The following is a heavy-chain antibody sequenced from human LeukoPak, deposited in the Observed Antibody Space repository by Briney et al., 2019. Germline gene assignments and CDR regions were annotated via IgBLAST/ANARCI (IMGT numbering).Heavy chain of an antibody. J-gene: IGHJ6*02. D-gene: IGHD2-2*02. Sequence: PGGSLRLSCAASGFTFDDYGMSWVRQAPGKGLEWVSGINWNGGSTGYADSVKGRFTISRDNAKNSLYLQMNSLRAEDTAVYYCARGTSLGYCSSTSCYTYYYYGMDVWGQGTTVTVSS. CDR2: INWNGGST. CDR3: ARGTSLGYCSSTSCYTYYYYGMDV. CDR1: GFTFDDYG. V-gene: IGHV3-20*04.